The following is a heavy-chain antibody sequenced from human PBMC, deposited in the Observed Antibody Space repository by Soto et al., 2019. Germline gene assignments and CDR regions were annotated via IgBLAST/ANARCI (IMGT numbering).Heavy chain of an antibody. J-gene: IGHJ4*02. V-gene: IGHV1-3*01. CDR2: INAGNGNT. Sequence: ASVKVSCKASGYTFTSYARHWVRQAPGQRLEWMGWINAGNGNTKYSQKFQGRVTITRDTSASTAYMELSSLRSEDTAVYYCARLNIAAAGPVDYWGQGTLVTVSS. D-gene: IGHD6-13*01. CDR1: GYTFTSYA. CDR3: ARLNIAAAGPVDY.